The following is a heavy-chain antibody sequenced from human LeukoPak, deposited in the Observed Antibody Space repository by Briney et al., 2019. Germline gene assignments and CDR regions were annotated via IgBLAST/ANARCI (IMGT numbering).Heavy chain of an antibody. J-gene: IGHJ2*01. V-gene: IGHV4-59*12. D-gene: IGHD2-2*01. Sequence: SETLSLTCSVSADSTTNYYCTWIRQSPGKGLEWLAYVYKNGHFDYNPSLRSRLSVSLDRSKTQVSLRLRSVTAADTAVYYCARSCSSTSCYVEPWGRGTLVTVSS. CDR2: VYKNGHF. CDR1: ADSTTNYY. CDR3: ARSCSSTSCYVEP.